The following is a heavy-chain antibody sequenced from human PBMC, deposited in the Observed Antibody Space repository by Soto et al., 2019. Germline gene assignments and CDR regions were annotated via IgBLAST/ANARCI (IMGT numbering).Heavy chain of an antibody. V-gene: IGHV3-53*01. J-gene: IGHJ6*02. D-gene: IGHD3-22*01. CDR1: GFTVSSNY. CDR2: IYSGGST. CDR3: ARSGDSSGYYWSYYYYGMDV. Sequence: PGGSLILSCAASGFTVSSNYMSWVRQAPGKGLEWVSVIYSGGSTYYADSVKGRFTISRDNSKNTLYLQMNSLRAEDTAVYYCARSGDSSGYYWSYYYYGMDVWGQGTTVTVSS.